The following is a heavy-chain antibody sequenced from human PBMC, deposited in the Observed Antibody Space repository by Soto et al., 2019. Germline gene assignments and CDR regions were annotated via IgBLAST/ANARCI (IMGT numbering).Heavy chain of an antibody. V-gene: IGHV4-61*01. CDR1: GGSVSSGSYY. D-gene: IGHD3-16*01. CDR2: IYYSGST. Sequence: SETLSLTCTVSGGSVSSGSYYWSWIRQPPGKGLEWIGYIYYSGSTNYNPSLKSRVTISVDTSKNQFSLKLSSVTAADTAVYYCAGDPGGWGDAFDSRDRGTRITFSS. J-gene: IGHJ3*02. CDR3: AGDPGGWGDAFDS.